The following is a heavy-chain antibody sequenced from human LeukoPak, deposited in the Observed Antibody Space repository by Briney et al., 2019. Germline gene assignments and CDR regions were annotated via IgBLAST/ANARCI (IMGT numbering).Heavy chain of an antibody. CDR1: GFTFSSYA. D-gene: IGHD1-26*01. CDR3: AKAQVGATSFYYFDY. Sequence: GGSLRLSCAASGFTFSSYAMSWVRQAPGRGLEWVSAISGSGGSTYYADSVKGRFTISRDNSKNTLYLQMNSLRAEDTAVYYCAKAQVGATSFYYFDYWGQGTLVTVSS. V-gene: IGHV3-23*01. J-gene: IGHJ4*02. CDR2: ISGSGGST.